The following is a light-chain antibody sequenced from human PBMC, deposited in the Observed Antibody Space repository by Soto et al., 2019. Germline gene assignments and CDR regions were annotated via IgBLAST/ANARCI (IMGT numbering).Light chain of an antibody. CDR3: QQRSKWPIT. CDR1: QSVSSSY. Sequence: EFVLTQSPATLSVSTGERATLSCRASQSVSSSYLAWYQQKPGQAPRLLIYDASSRATGIPARFSGSGSGTDFTLTISSLEPEDFAVYYCQQRSKWPITFGQGTRLEIK. J-gene: IGKJ5*01. V-gene: IGKV3D-20*02. CDR2: DAS.